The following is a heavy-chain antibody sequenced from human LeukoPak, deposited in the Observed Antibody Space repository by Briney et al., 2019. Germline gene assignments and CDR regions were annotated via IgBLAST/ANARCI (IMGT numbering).Heavy chain of an antibody. D-gene: IGHD3-22*01. J-gene: IGHJ4*02. CDR3: ARGVYDSSGYFDY. CDR1: GFTVSRNY. CDR2: IYSGGST. Sequence: GGSLRLSCAASGFTVSRNYMGWVRQAPGKGLEWVSGIYSGGSTYYADSVKGRFTISRDNSKKTVYLQMNSLRVEDTAVYYCARGVYDSSGYFDYWGQGTLVTVSS. V-gene: IGHV3-53*01.